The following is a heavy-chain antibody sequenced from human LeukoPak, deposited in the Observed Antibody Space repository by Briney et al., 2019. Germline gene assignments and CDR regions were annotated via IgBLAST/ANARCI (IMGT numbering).Heavy chain of an antibody. CDR3: ARGREGSGWYGRWFDP. CDR2: IYYSGST. J-gene: IGHJ5*02. Sequence: SETLSLTCTVSGGSISSSSYYWGWIRQPPGKGLEWIGSIYYSGSTYYNPSLKSRVTISVDTSKNQFSLKLSSVTAADTAVYYCARGREGSGWYGRWFDPWGQGTLVTVSS. D-gene: IGHD6-19*01. CDR1: GGSISSSSYY. V-gene: IGHV4-39*07.